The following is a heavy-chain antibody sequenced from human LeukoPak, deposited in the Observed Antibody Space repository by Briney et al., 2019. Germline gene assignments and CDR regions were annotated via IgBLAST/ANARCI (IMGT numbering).Heavy chain of an antibody. J-gene: IGHJ4*02. CDR1: GFTFSSYA. CDR2: ISGSGGST. CDR3: ARLRYSYGPGDFDY. D-gene: IGHD5-18*01. Sequence: SGGSLRLSCAASGFTFSSYAMSWVRQAPGKGLEWVSAISGSGGSTYYADSVKGRFTISRDNSKNTLYLQMNSLRAEDTAVYYCARLRYSYGPGDFDYWGQGTLVTVSS. V-gene: IGHV3-23*01.